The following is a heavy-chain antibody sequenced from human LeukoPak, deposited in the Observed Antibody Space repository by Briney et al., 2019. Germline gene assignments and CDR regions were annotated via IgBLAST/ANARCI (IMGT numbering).Heavy chain of an antibody. J-gene: IGHJ6*03. CDR1: GGSINNYS. V-gene: IGHV4-4*07. CDR2: MYPSGST. CDR3: ARDTAMSLRRGHYSYMDV. Sequence: PSETLSLTCIVSGGSINNYSWNCIRQSAGQGLEWIGRMYPSGSTNYNRSLKSRITMSLDTSNNHFSLKLNSVTAADTAVYYCARDTAMSLRRGHYSYMDVWGKGTTVTVSS. D-gene: IGHD2-2*01.